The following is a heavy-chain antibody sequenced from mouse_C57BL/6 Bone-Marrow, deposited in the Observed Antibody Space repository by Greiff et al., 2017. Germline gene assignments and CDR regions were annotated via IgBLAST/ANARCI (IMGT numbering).Heavy chain of an antibody. D-gene: IGHD1-1*01. CDR2: ISGGGGNT. Sequence: EVKLVESGGGLVKPGGSLKLSCAASGFTFSSYTMSWVRQTPEKRLEWVATISGGGGNTYYPDSVKGRFTISRDNANNTLYLQMSSLRSEDTALYYCASLVAGGFDYWGQGTTLTVSS. J-gene: IGHJ2*01. CDR3: ASLVAGGFDY. CDR1: GFTFSSYT. V-gene: IGHV5-9*01.